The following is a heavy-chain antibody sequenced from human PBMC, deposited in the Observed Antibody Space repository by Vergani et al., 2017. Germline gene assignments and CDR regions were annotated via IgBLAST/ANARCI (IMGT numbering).Heavy chain of an antibody. J-gene: IGHJ6*02. V-gene: IGHV5-10-1*01. CDR1: GYSFTSYW. CDR3: ARQLAVADKWWVPYYYCGFDF. D-gene: IGHD6-19*01. Sequence: EVQLVQSGAEVKKPGESLRISCTGSGYSFTSYWISWVRQMPGKGLEWMGRIEPSDSYTNYSPSFQGHVTISADKSISTAYLPWSSLKASGTAMDYCARQLAVADKWWVPYYYCGFDFWGQGTTVTVSS. CDR2: IEPSDSYT.